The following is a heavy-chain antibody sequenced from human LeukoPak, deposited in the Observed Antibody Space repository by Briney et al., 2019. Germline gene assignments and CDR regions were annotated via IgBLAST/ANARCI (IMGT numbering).Heavy chain of an antibody. D-gene: IGHD3-16*01. J-gene: IGHJ4*02. V-gene: IGHV3-23*01. CDR2: ITPGGDRT. CDR1: GFTFRIHG. CDR3: AKDLHWAAFGPD. Sequence: QSGGSLRLSCAAFGFTFRIHGMDWVRQAPGKGLEWVSGITPGGDRTYYADSVKGRFTISRDNSKNTVCLQMNNLRAEDTAVYYCAKDLHWAAFGPDWGQGTLVTVSS.